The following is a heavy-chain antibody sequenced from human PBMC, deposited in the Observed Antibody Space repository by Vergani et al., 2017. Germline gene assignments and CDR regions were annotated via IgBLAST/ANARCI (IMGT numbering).Heavy chain of an antibody. V-gene: IGHV3-21*01. D-gene: IGHD3-3*01. J-gene: IGHJ6*03. CDR3: ARGDQSYDDFRSGLPTYFMDV. CDR2: ISRSSDYI. Sequence: EVQLVESGGGLVKPGESLRLVCAASGFTFSSYSMNWVRQPPGKGLEWVASISRSSDYISYADSVKGRFTISRDNAEISLYLQLNSLRDEDTAVYYCARGDQSYDDFRSGLPTYFMDVWGKGTTVTVSS. CDR1: GFTFSSYS.